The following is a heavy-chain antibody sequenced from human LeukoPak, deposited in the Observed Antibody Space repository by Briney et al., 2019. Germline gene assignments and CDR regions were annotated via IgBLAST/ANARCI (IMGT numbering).Heavy chain of an antibody. CDR3: ARDGRDGYNLNWFDP. CDR1: GYTFTSYY. CDR2: INPSGGST. Sequence: GGSLRLSCAASGYTFTSYYMHWVRQAPGQGLEWMGIINPSGGSTSYAQKFQGRVTMTRDMSTSTVYMELSSLRSEDTAVYYCARDGRDGYNLNWFDPWGQGTLVTVSS. V-gene: IGHV1-46*01. J-gene: IGHJ5*02. D-gene: IGHD5-24*01.